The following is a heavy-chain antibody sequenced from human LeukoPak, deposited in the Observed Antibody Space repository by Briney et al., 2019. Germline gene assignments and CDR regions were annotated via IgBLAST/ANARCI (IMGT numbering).Heavy chain of an antibody. CDR3: AGRRVLDASFDY. CDR2: IYSGDNT. V-gene: IGHV3-66*02. J-gene: IGHJ4*02. D-gene: IGHD3-16*01. Sequence: GGPPRLSCAASGFTVSNNYMSWVRQAPGKGLECVSGIYSGDNTYYVESVKGRFTISRDNSKNTLFLQMNRLRAEDTAVYYCAGRRVLDASFDYWGQGTLVTVSS. CDR1: GFTVSNNY.